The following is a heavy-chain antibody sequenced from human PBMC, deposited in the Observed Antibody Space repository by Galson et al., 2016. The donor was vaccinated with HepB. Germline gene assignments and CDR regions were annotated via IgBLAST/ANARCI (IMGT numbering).Heavy chain of an antibody. V-gene: IGHV3-30*04. Sequence: SLRLSCAPSGFTFRTYSMHWVRQAPGKGLEWVALVSFDGKNKFYADSVKGRFTISRDNSQSTLFLQMNSLRTDDTAVYFCARDRRPAGAFKSDRVGAADYLGQGTLVSVSS. D-gene: IGHD1-26*01. J-gene: IGHJ4*02. CDR2: VSFDGKNK. CDR3: ARDRRPAGAFKSDRVGAADY. CDR1: GFTFRTYS.